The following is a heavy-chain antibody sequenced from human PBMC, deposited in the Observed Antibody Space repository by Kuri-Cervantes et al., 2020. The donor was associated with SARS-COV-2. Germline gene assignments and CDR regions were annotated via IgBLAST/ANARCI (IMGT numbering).Heavy chain of an antibody. V-gene: IGHV3-11*03. Sequence: GESLKISCAASGFTFSYYYMSWSRQAPGKGLEWVSYISSSSYTNYADSVKGRFTISRDNAKNSLYLQMNSLRAEDTAVYYCARGQQLIDYWGQGTLVTVSS. CDR1: GFTFSYYY. CDR2: ISSSSYT. CDR3: ARGQQLIDY. D-gene: IGHD6-13*01. J-gene: IGHJ4*02.